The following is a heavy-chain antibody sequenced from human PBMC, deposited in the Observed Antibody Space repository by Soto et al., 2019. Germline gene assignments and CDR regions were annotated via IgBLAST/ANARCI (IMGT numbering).Heavy chain of an antibody. CDR1: GGTFSSYA. Sequence: QVQLVQSGAEVKKPGSSVKVSCKASGGTFSSYAISWVRQAPGQGLEWMGGIIPIFGTANYAQKFQGRVTITADESTITAYMELSSLRSEDTAVYYCASPRGIVLVPAAPTSIWDVWGQGTTVTVSS. V-gene: IGHV1-69*12. CDR2: IIPIFGTA. J-gene: IGHJ6*02. D-gene: IGHD2-2*01. CDR3: ASPRGIVLVPAAPTSIWDV.